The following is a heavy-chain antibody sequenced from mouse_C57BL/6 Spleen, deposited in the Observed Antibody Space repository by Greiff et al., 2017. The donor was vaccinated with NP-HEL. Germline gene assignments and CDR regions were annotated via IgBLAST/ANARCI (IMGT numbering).Heavy chain of an antibody. Sequence: QVQLQQPGAELVKPGASVKLSCKASGYTFTSYWMHWVKQRPGRGLGWIGRIDPNSGGTKYNEKFKSKATLTVDKPSSTTSMQLSSLTSEDSAVEYWGRDYEAVGFAYWGKGTLVNVSA. V-gene: IGHV1-72*01. CDR1: GYTFTSYW. CDR2: IDPNSGGT. J-gene: IGHJ3*01. D-gene: IGHD2-4*01. CDR3: GRDYEAVGFAY.